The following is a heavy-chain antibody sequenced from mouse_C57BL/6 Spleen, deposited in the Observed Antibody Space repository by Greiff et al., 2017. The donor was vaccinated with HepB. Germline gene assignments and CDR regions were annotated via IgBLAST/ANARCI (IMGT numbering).Heavy chain of an antibody. Sequence: EVKLEESEGGLVQPGSSMKLSCTASGFTFSDYYMAWVRQVPEKGLEWVANINYDGSSTYYLDSLKSRFIISRDNAKNILYLQMSSLKSEDTATYYCARITTVVAGDYYAMDYWGQGTSVTVSS. V-gene: IGHV5-16*01. CDR2: INYDGSST. CDR1: GFTFSDYY. J-gene: IGHJ4*01. CDR3: ARITTVVAGDYYAMDY. D-gene: IGHD1-1*01.